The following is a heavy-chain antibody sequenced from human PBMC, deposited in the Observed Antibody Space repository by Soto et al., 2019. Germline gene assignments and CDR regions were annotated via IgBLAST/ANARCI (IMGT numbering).Heavy chain of an antibody. CDR1: GGTFSSYA. V-gene: IGHV1-69*12. CDR3: VFLRYAYYYYGMDV. CDR2: IIPIFGTA. J-gene: IGHJ6*02. D-gene: IGHD3-9*01. Sequence: QVQLVQSGAEVKKPGSSVKVSCKASGGTFSSYAISWVRQAPGQGLEWMGGIIPIFGTANYAQKFQGRVTITADESTSAAYLELSSLRSEDTAVYYCVFLRYAYYYYGMDVWGQGTTVTVSS.